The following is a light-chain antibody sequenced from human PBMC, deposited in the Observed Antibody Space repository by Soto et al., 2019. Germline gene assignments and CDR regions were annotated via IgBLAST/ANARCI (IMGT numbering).Light chain of an antibody. CDR1: QDITNS. Sequence: DIQMTQSPSSLSASVGDRVTITCQASQDITNSLNWYQQKPGRAPKLLISGASNLETGVPSRFSGTGSGTHFTFILSSLRPDDVATYYCQQCKIITAITFGPGTKVDLK. J-gene: IGKJ3*01. CDR2: GAS. V-gene: IGKV1-33*01. CDR3: QQCKIITAIT.